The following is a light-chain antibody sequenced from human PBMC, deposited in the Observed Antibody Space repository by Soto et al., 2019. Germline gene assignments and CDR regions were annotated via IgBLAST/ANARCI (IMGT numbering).Light chain of an antibody. CDR1: SSDVGGYNY. CDR3: SSYAGAISKV. CDR2: EVN. Sequence: QSVLTQPPSASGSPGQSVTISCTGTSSDVGGYNYVSWYQQHPGKAPKVLIYEVNKRPSGVPDRFSGSKSGNTASLTVSGLQAEDEADYYCSSYAGAISKVFGGGTKVTVL. V-gene: IGLV2-8*01. J-gene: IGLJ2*01.